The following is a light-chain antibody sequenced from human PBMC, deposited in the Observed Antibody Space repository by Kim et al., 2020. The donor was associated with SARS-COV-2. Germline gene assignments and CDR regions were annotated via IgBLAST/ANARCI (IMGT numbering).Light chain of an antibody. CDR3: QQYXXNNWPLX. J-gene: IGKJ4*01. V-gene: IGKV3D-15*01. Sequence: EIVMTQSPATLSVSPGERATLSCRASQSITSNLAWYQQKPGQAPRVVIYGASTRATGIPARFSGSGSGTEFTLTISSLQSEDFAVYYCQQYXXNNWPLXFGXGTXV. CDR1: QSITSN. CDR2: GAS.